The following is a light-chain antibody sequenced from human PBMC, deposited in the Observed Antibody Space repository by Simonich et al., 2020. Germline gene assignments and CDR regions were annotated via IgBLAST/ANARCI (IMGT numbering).Light chain of an antibody. CDR1: SGSIASHY. CDR3: QSYDSSGWV. CDR2: EDN. J-gene: IGLJ3*02. V-gene: IGLV6-57*03. Sequence: NFMLSQPHSVSESPGKTVTISCTRSSGSIASHYVQWYQPRPGRAPTTVIYEDNQRPAGGPERCSGSIDSSSNSASLTISGLKTEDEADYYCQSYDSSGWVFGGGTKLTVL.